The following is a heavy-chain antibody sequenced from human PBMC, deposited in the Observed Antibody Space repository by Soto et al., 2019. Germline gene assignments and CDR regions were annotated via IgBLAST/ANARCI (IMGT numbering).Heavy chain of an antibody. CDR1: GGTFSSYA. CDR3: ARGGYCTNGVCYPSYYYGMDV. V-gene: IGHV1-69*01. J-gene: IGHJ6*02. Sequence: QVQLVQSGAEVKKPGSSVKVSCKASGGTFSSYAISWVRQAPGQGLEWMGGIIPLFGTANYAQKFQGRVTITADESTSKAYMELSSLRSEDTAVYYCARGGYCTNGVCYPSYYYGMDVWGQGTTVTVSS. CDR2: IIPLFGTA. D-gene: IGHD2-8*01.